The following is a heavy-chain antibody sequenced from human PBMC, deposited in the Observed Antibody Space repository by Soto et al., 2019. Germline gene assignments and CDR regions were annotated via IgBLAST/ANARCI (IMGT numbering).Heavy chain of an antibody. CDR2: ISGSGGST. CDR1: GFTFSSCA. D-gene: IGHD6-6*01. Sequence: GGSLRLSCAASGFTFSSCAMSWVRQAPGKGLEWVSAISGSGGSTYYADSVKGRFTISRDNSKNTLYLQMNSLRAEDPAVYYCAFRYSSSSMYYYYYGMDVWGQGTTVTVSS. CDR3: AFRYSSSSMYYYYYGMDV. J-gene: IGHJ6*02. V-gene: IGHV3-23*01.